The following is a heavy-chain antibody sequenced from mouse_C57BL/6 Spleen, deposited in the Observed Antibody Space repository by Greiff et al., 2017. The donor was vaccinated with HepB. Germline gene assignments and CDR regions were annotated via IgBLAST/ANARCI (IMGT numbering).Heavy chain of an antibody. V-gene: IGHV5-6*01. CDR2: ISSGGSYT. D-gene: IGHD1-1*01. J-gene: IGHJ2*01. Sequence: EVQGVESGGDLVKPGGSLKLSCAASGFTFSSYGMSWVRQTPDKRLEWVATISSGGSYTYYPDSVKGRFTISRDNAKNTLYLQMSSLKSEDTAMYYCARHAPYYYGSSPYYFDYWGQGTTLTVSS. CDR3: ARHAPYYYGSSPYYFDY. CDR1: GFTFSSYG.